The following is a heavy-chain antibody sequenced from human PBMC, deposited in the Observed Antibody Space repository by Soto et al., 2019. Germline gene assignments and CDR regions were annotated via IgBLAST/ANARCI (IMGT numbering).Heavy chain of an antibody. CDR1: GFTFTDYA. V-gene: IGHV3-30-3*01. CDR2: ISHDGSNK. Sequence: GGSLRLSCAASGFTFTDYAMHWVRQAPGKGLEWVAFISHDGSNKYFADSVKGRFTISRDNSKNTLYLQMNSLRAEDTAVYYCAGSPYGMDVWGQGTTVTVSS. J-gene: IGHJ6*02. CDR3: AGSPYGMDV.